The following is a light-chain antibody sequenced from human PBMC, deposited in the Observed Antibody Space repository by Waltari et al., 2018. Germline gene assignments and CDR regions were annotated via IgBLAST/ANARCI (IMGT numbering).Light chain of an antibody. CDR3: QSYDNILSGSV. CDR2: GNR. J-gene: IGLJ2*01. CDR1: STNIGGGRD. Sequence: QSVLTQPPSVSGAPGQRVTISCTGSSTNIGGGRDVPWYQQFPGTAPKLLLYGNRYRPSGVPDRFSGFKSGTSASLVISGLQAEDEADYYCQSYDNILSGSVFGGGTKLTVL. V-gene: IGLV1-40*01.